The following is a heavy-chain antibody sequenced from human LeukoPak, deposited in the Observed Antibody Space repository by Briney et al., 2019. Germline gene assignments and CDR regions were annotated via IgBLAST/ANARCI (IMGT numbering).Heavy chain of an antibody. CDR3: AREATDILDRTDY. Sequence: SETLSLTCTVSGDSISSSNCYWGWIRQPPGKGLEWIGSIYFSGGTYYNASLKSRVTISVDTSKNQFSLKLSSVTAADTAVYYCAREATDILDRTDYWGQGTLVTVSS. V-gene: IGHV4-39*02. J-gene: IGHJ4*02. D-gene: IGHD3-9*01. CDR2: IYFSGGT. CDR1: GDSISSSNCY.